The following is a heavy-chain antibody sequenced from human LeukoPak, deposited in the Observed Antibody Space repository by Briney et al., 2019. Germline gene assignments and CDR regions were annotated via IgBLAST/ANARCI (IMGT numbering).Heavy chain of an antibody. J-gene: IGHJ5*02. D-gene: IGHD3-10*01. V-gene: IGHV1-2*02. Sequence: ASVKISCKASGYSFADYYMHWVRQAPGQGLEWMGWIKPNSGGTRSAQKFQGRVTMTRDTSISTAYMELSSLRYDDTAVYYCATNILVRDIINWFDPWGQGTLVTVSS. CDR1: GYSFADYY. CDR2: IKPNSGGT. CDR3: ATNILVRDIINWFDP.